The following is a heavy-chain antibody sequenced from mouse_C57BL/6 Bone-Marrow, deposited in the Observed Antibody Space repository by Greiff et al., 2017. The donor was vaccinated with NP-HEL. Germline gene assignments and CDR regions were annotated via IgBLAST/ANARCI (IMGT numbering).Heavy chain of an antibody. Sequence: LEESGAELVRPGTSVKVSCKASGYAFTNYLIEWVKQRPGQGLEWIGVINPGSGGTNYNEKFKGKATLTADKSSSTAYMQLSSLTSEDSAVYCCARYDYDAGYAMDYWGQGTSVTVSS. J-gene: IGHJ4*01. CDR3: ARYDYDAGYAMDY. CDR2: INPGSGGT. D-gene: IGHD2-4*01. CDR1: GYAFTNYL. V-gene: IGHV1-54*01.